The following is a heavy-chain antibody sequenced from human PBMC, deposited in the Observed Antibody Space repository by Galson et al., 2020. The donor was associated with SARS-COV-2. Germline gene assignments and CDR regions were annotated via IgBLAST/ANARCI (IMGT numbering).Heavy chain of an antibody. J-gene: IGHJ4*02. CDR2: ISSSGSTI. Sequence: GGSLRLSCAASGYTFSSYEMNWVRQAPGKGLEWVSYISSSGSTIYYADSVKGRFTISRDNAKNSLYLQMNSLRAEDTAVYYCARGDGGTYFDYWGQGTLVTVSS. V-gene: IGHV3-48*03. CDR1: GYTFSSYE. CDR3: ARGDGGTYFDY. D-gene: IGHD2-15*01.